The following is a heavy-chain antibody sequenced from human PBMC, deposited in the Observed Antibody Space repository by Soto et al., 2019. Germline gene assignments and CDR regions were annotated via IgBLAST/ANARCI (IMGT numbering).Heavy chain of an antibody. CDR1: GGSFSGYY. Sequence: SETLSLTCAVHGGSFSGYYWDWIRQPPGKGLEWIGEVNHGGTSNYNPSLKSRVTISVDTSKNQFSLKLSFVTAADTAVYYCARSVFPWGQGTLVTVSS. J-gene: IGHJ5*02. V-gene: IGHV4-34*09. CDR2: VNHGGTS. CDR3: ARSVFP.